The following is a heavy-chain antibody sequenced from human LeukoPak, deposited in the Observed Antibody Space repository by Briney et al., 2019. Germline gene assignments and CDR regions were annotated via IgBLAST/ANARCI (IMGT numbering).Heavy chain of an antibody. J-gene: IGHJ6*02. CDR2: TWYGGSYK. V-gene: IGHV3-33*08. CDR1: GFTFSNFW. D-gene: IGHD1-26*01. Sequence: GGSLRLSCTASGFTFSNFWMGWVRQAPGKGLEWVAVTWYGGSYKWYADSVRGRFTISRDNFKSTLYLQMDSLRVEDTAVYYCARDRGSVGATAFGMDVWGQGTTVAVFS. CDR3: ARDRGSVGATAFGMDV.